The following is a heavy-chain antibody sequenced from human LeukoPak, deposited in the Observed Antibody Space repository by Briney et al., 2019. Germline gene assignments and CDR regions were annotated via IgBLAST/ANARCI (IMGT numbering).Heavy chain of an antibody. CDR2: IYYSGST. Sequence: SETLSLTCTVSGGSISSGGYYWSWIRQHPGKGLEWIGYIYYSGSTYYNPSLKSRVTISVDTPRTRFSLKLSSVTAADTAVYYCARDRDYYDTNGFRINDAFDIWGQGTMVTVSS. CDR1: GGSISSGGYY. J-gene: IGHJ3*02. D-gene: IGHD3-22*01. CDR3: ARDRDYYDTNGFRINDAFDI. V-gene: IGHV4-61*08.